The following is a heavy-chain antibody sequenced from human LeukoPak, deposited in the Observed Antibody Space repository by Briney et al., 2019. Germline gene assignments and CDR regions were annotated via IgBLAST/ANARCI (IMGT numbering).Heavy chain of an antibody. CDR2: LDPSGGST. CDR3: AREGVAITASGRGAFDI. Sequence: GASVTVSCKASGYTFTSYYMHWVRQAPGQGLEWMGTLDPSGGSTSCAQKFQGRVTMTRDTSTSTVYMDLSSLTSEDTGVYYCAREGVAITASGRGAFDIWGQGAMVTVSS. V-gene: IGHV1-46*01. D-gene: IGHD5-12*01. CDR1: GYTFTSYY. J-gene: IGHJ3*02.